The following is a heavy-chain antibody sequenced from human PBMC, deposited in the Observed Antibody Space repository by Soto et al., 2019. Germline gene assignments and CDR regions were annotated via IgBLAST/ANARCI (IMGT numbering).Heavy chain of an antibody. J-gene: IGHJ3*02. CDR3: ARGGIAAAGSDAFDI. CDR1: GFSFSSYG. V-gene: IGHV3-33*01. D-gene: IGHD6-13*01. CDR2: IWYDGSNK. Sequence: PGGSLRLSCAASGFSFSSYGMHWVRQAPGKGLEWVAVIWYDGSNKYYADSVKGRFTISRDNSKNTLYLQMNSLRAEDTAVYYCARGGIAAAGSDAFDIWGQGTMVTVSS.